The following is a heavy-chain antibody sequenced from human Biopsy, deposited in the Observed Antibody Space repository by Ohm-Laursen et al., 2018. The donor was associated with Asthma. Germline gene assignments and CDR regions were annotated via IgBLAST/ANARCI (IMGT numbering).Heavy chain of an antibody. Sequence: SSVKVSCKSLGGTFNTYVIGWVRQAPGQGLEWMGGINSVFGTATYPQKFQDRVTIAADDSTSTVYMELSSLRSEDTAVYYCARKAGSCISRTCYSLDFWGQGTLVTVSS. V-gene: IGHV1-69*01. CDR1: GGTFNTYV. J-gene: IGHJ4*02. D-gene: IGHD2-2*01. CDR3: ARKAGSCISRTCYSLDF. CDR2: INSVFGTA.